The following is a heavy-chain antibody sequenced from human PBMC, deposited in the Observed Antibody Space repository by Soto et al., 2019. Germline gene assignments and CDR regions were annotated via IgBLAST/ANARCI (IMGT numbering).Heavy chain of an antibody. CDR2: ISITTNYI. Sequence: GGSLRLSCAASGFTFTRYSMNWVRQAPGKGLEWVSSISITTNYIYYGDSMKGRFTISRDNAKNSLYLEMNSLRAEDTAVYYCARESEDLTSNFDYWGQGTLVTVSS. CDR1: GFTFTRYS. CDR3: ARESEDLTSNFDY. V-gene: IGHV3-21*06. J-gene: IGHJ4*02.